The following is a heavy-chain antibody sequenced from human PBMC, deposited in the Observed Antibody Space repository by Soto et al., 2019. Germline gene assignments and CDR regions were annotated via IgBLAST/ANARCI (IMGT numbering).Heavy chain of an antibody. D-gene: IGHD2-2*01. CDR3: ASVPAANVYYYYGMDV. J-gene: IGHJ6*02. CDR2: IYYSGST. V-gene: IGHV4-30-4*01. Sequence: SETLSLTCTVSGGSISSCDYYWSWIRQPPGQGLEWIGYIYYSGSTYSNPSLKSRVTISVYKSKNQFSLKLSTVTAADTAVYYCASVPAANVYYYYGMDVWGQGTTVTVSS. CDR1: GGSISSCDYY.